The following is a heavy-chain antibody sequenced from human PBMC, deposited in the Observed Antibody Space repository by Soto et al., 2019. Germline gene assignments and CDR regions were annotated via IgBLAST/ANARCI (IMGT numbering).Heavy chain of an antibody. CDR3: AKFRVWGDYYYGMDF. J-gene: IGHJ6*02. CDR1: GFTFSSYA. CDR2: ISGSGGST. D-gene: IGHD3-10*01. Sequence: GGSLRLSCAASGFTFSSYAMSWVRQAPGKGLEWVSAISGSGGSTYYADSVKGRFTISRDNSKNTLYLQMNSLRAEDTAVYYCAKFRVWGDYYYGMDFWGQGTTVTVSS. V-gene: IGHV3-23*01.